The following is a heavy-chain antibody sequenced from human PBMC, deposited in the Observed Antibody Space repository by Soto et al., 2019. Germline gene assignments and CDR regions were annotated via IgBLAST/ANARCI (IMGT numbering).Heavy chain of an antibody. CDR1: GFTFSSYA. D-gene: IGHD2-15*01. J-gene: IGHJ6*02. CDR3: ARSRLLLGGGPGMDV. V-gene: IGHV3-30-3*01. Sequence: GGSLRLSCAASGFTFSSYAMHWVRQAPGKGLEWVAVISYDGSNKYYADSVKGRFTISRDNSKNTLYLQMNSLRAEDTAVYYCARSRLLLGGGPGMDVWGQGATVTVSS. CDR2: ISYDGSNK.